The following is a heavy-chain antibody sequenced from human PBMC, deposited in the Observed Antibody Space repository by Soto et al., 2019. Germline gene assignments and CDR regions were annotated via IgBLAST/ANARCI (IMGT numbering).Heavy chain of an antibody. V-gene: IGHV6-1*01. J-gene: IGHJ4*02. CDR3: ARDEPGGAYFDY. CDR2: TYYRSKWYN. D-gene: IGHD1-26*01. CDR1: GDSVSSNSVT. Sequence: SQTLSLTRAISGDSVSSNSVTWNWIRQSPSRGLEWLGRTYYRSKWYNAYSVSVKSRITINPDTSKNQFSLQLNSVTPEDTAVYYCARDEPGGAYFDYWGQGTLVTVSS.